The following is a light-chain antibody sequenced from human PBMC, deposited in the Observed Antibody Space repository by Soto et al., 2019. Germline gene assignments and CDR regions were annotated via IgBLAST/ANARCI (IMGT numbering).Light chain of an antibody. Sequence: QSVLTQSSSASASLGSSVKLTCTLSSGHSSYIIAWHQQQPGKAPRYLMKLEGSGSYNKGSGVPDRFSASSSGADRYLTISNLQFEDDADYYCETCDSNTRVFGGGTKLTVL. CDR1: SGHSSYI. J-gene: IGLJ2*01. CDR2: LEGSGSY. V-gene: IGLV4-60*02. CDR3: ETCDSNTRV.